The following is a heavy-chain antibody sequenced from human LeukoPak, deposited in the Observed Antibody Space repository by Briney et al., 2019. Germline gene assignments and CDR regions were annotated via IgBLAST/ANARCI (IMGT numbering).Heavy chain of an antibody. CDR2: ISSSSYI. CDR3: ARDRWPQVGYGETFDY. J-gene: IGHJ4*02. Sequence: GGSLRLSCAASGFTFSSYSMNWVRQAPGKGLEWVSSISSSSYIYYADSVKGRFTISRDNAKNSLYLQMNSLRAEDTAVYYCARDRWPQVGYGETFDYWGQGTLVTVSS. CDR1: GFTFSSYS. D-gene: IGHD5-18*01. V-gene: IGHV3-21*01.